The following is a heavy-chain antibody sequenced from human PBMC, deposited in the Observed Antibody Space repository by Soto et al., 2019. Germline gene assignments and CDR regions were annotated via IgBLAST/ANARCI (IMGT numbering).Heavy chain of an antibody. D-gene: IGHD6-6*01. J-gene: IGHJ4*02. CDR3: ARDVWGQLVSPPFDY. V-gene: IGHV1-18*04. CDR1: GYTFTSYG. Sequence: QVQLVQSXAEVKKPGASVKVSCKASGYTFTSYGISWVRQAPGQGLEXMGWISAYNGNTNYAQKLQGRVTMTTDTSTSTAYMELRSLRSDDTAVYYCARDVWGQLVSPPFDYWGQGTLVTVSS. CDR2: ISAYNGNT.